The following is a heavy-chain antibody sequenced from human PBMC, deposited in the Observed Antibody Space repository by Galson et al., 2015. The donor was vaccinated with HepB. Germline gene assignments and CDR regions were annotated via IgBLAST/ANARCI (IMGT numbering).Heavy chain of an antibody. CDR3: ATDRGIAVDY. D-gene: IGHD6-13*01. J-gene: IGHJ4*02. V-gene: IGHV1-18*04. CDR1: GYTFTSYG. Sequence: SVKVSCKASGYTFTSYGISWVRQAPGQGLEWMGWISAYNGNTNYAQKLQGRVTMTTDTSTDTAYMELSSLRSEDTAVYYCATDRGIAVDYWGQGTLVTVSS. CDR2: ISAYNGNT.